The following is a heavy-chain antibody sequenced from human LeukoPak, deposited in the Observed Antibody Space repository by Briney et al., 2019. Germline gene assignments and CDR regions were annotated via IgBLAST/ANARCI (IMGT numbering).Heavy chain of an antibody. CDR1: GGSISSGGYY. Sequence: TLSLTRTVSGGSISSGGYYWSWIRQHPGKGLEFIGYIFYNGTTYYNPSLKSRVSISLDTSLNQFSLKVISVTAADTAVYYCARYGAPFDSWGQGTLVTVSS. J-gene: IGHJ4*02. CDR3: ARYGAPFDS. V-gene: IGHV4-31*03. D-gene: IGHD4-17*01. CDR2: IFYNGTT.